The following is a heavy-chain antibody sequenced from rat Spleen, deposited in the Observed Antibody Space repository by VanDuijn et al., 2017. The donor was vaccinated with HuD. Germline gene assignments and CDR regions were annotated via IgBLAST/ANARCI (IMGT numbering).Heavy chain of an antibody. J-gene: IGHJ4*01. V-gene: IGHV5-31*01. Sequence: EVQLVESGGGLVQPGRSMKLSCAASGFTFNNYWMTWIRQAPGKGLEWVASITNASGRTYYPDSVKGRFTISRDTAQNTLYLQMNSLRAEDTATYYCARHPNYHVMDAWGQGASVTVS. CDR2: ITNASGRT. CDR3: ARHPNYHVMDA. CDR1: GFTFNNYW.